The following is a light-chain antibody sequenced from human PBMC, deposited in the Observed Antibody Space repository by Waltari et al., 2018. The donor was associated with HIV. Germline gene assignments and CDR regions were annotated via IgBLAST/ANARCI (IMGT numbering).Light chain of an antibody. CDR3: SSYTSSSTLG. CDR2: DVS. CDR1: SSDVGGYNY. Sequence: QSALTQPASVSGSPGQSITISCTGTSSDVGGYNYVSWYQQHPGKAPKLLIYDVSNPPSGVSKRFSGSKSGNTSSLTISGLQAEDEADYYCSSYTSSSTLGFGGGTKLTVL. J-gene: IGLJ3*02. V-gene: IGLV2-14*01.